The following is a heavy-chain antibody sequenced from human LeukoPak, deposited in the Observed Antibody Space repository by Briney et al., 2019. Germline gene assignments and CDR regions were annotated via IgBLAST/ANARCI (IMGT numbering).Heavy chain of an antibody. CDR1: GYIFTNYG. D-gene: IGHD3-3*01. V-gene: IGHV1-18*01. CDR2: ISVYNGDT. J-gene: IGHJ4*02. CDR3: ARVEGPSIFGVIDY. Sequence: ASVKVSCKASGYIFTNYGISWVRQAPGQGLEWMGWISVYNGDTNYAQKLQGRVTMTTDTSTSTAYMEVRSLRSDDTAVYFCARVEGPSIFGVIDYWGQGTLVTVSS.